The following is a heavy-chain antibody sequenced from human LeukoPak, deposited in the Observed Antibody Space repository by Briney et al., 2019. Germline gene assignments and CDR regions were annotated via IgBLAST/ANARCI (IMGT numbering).Heavy chain of an antibody. Sequence: PGGSLRLSCGASGFTFSSYGMHWVRQAPGKGLEWVAFIRYDGSNKYYADSVKGRFTISRDNSKNTLYLQINSPRAEDTAVYYCEKNYYGSGSRGVGYCHYWGQGTLVTASS. D-gene: IGHD3-10*01. V-gene: IGHV3-30*02. CDR3: EKNYYGSGSRGVGYCHY. CDR1: GFTFSSYG. CDR2: IRYDGSNK. J-gene: IGHJ4*02.